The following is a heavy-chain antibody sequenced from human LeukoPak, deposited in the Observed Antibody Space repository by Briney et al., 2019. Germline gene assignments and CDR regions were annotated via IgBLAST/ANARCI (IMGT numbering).Heavy chain of an antibody. CDR3: ARGPQFNYYDSSGYARTKGFDP. CDR1: GGSFSGYY. V-gene: IGHV4-34*01. D-gene: IGHD3-22*01. Sequence: SETLSLTFAVYGGSFSGYYWSWIRQPPGRGLEWIGEINHSGSTNFNPSLKSRVTISVDTSKNQFSLKLSSVTAADTAVYYCARGPQFNYYDSSGYARTKGFDPWGQGTLVTVSS. CDR2: INHSGST. J-gene: IGHJ5*02.